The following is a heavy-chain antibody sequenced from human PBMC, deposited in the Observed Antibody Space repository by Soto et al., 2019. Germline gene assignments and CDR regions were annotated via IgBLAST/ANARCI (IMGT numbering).Heavy chain of an antibody. V-gene: IGHV1-24*01. Sequence: GXSEQVSCKVSGYTLSELSMHWVREAPGKGLEWMGGFDPEEGETIYAQNFQGRVTMTEDTSTDTAYMELSSLRSEDTAVYYCATGSGYDSSGYYYPMGYWGQGTLVTVSS. D-gene: IGHD3-22*01. J-gene: IGHJ4*02. CDR3: ATGSGYDSSGYYYPMGY. CDR1: GYTLSELS. CDR2: FDPEEGET.